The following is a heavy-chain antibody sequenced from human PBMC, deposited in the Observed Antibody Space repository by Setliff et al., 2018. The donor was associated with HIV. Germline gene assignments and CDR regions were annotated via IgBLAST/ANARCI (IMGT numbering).Heavy chain of an antibody. J-gene: IGHJ6*02. V-gene: IGHV1-2*02. Sequence: ASVKVSCKASGYTFTGHYLHWVRQAPGQGLEWLGWVNPNSGDAIYAQNFQGRVTMTRDTSSNAAYMELRGLRSDDTAVYYCARNFGLSPSGKYYYYYGMDIWGQGTTVTVSS. CDR2: VNPNSGDA. CDR1: GYTFTGHY. CDR3: ARNFGLSPSGKYYYYYGMDI. D-gene: IGHD3-10*01.